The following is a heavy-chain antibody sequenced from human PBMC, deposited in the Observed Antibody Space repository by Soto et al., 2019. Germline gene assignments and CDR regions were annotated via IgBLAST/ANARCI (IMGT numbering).Heavy chain of an antibody. CDR1: GGTFSSYA. J-gene: IGHJ6*02. CDR3: AKDRTAYYYYYDMDV. CDR2: IIPIFGTA. V-gene: IGHV1-69*06. Sequence: SVKVSCKASGGTFSSYAISWVRQAPGQGLEWMGGIIPIFGTANYAQKFQGRVTITADKSTSTAYMELSSLRADDTAVYYCAKDRTAYYYYYDMDVWGQGTTVTVSS.